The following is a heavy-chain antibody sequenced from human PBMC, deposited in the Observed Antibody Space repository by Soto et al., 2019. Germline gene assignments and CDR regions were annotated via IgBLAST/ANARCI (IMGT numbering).Heavy chain of an antibody. CDR1: GFTFSSYA. D-gene: IGHD3-22*01. V-gene: IGHV3-23*01. CDR2: ISGSGGSP. Sequence: GGSLRLSCAASGFTFSSYAMSWVRQAPGKGLEWVSAISGSGGSPYYADSVKGRFTISRDNSKNTLYLQMNSLRAEDTAVYYCAKLYYDSSGYYFDYWGQGTLVTVSS. CDR3: AKLYYDSSGYYFDY. J-gene: IGHJ4*02.